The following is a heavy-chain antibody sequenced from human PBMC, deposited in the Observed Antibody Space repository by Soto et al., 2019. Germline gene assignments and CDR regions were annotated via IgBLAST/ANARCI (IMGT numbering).Heavy chain of an antibody. CDR1: GGSMNSGGYC. Sequence: SETLSLTCTVSGGSMNSGGYCWNWIRQHPGEGLEWIGCISYDGTTSYNPSLKSRVTISVDTSKNQFSLKLSSVTAADTAVYYCSRGILVWGQGTLVTVSS. CDR2: ISYDGTT. D-gene: IGHD2-15*01. J-gene: IGHJ4*02. CDR3: SRGILV. V-gene: IGHV4-31*03.